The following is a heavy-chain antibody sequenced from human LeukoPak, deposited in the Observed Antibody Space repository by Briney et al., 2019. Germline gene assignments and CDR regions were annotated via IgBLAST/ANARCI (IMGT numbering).Heavy chain of an antibody. V-gene: IGHV1-2*02. CDR3: ARDPTGSSGWYNWFDP. Sequence: ASVKVSCKASGYTFTGYYMHWVRQAPGQGLEWMGWINPNSGGTNYAQKFPGRVTMARDTSISTAYMELSRLRSDDTAVYYCARDPTGSSGWYNWFDPWGQGTLVTVSS. CDR1: GYTFTGYY. J-gene: IGHJ5*02. CDR2: INPNSGGT. D-gene: IGHD6-19*01.